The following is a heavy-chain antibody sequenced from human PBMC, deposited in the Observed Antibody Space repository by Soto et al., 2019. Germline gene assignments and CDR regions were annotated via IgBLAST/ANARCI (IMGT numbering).Heavy chain of an antibody. D-gene: IGHD6-6*01. J-gene: IGHJ4*02. V-gene: IGHV1-46*01. CDR1: GYNFTTSF. Sequence: GASVKVSCKASGYNFTTSFIHWLRQAPGHGPQWMGIINPSGGTTSYAHNFQGRVTMTTDTSTTTVYMELSSLRSDDTAVYFCARQANEYSSSYYFDPWGQGTLVTVSS. CDR2: INPSGGTT. CDR3: ARQANEYSSSYYFDP.